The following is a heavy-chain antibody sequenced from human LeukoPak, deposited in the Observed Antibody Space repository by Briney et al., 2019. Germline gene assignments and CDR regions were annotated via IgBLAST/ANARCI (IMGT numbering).Heavy chain of an antibody. CDR3: ARCTYGSGSYMYTPYYYYYMDV. Sequence: GASVKVSCKASGGTFSSYAISWVRQAPGQGLEWMGGIIPIFGTANYAQKFQGRVTITADESTSTAYMELSSLRSEDTAVYYCARCTYGSGSYMYTPYYYYYMDVWGKGTTVTVSS. CDR1: GGTFSSYA. J-gene: IGHJ6*03. V-gene: IGHV1-69*13. D-gene: IGHD3-10*01. CDR2: IIPIFGTA.